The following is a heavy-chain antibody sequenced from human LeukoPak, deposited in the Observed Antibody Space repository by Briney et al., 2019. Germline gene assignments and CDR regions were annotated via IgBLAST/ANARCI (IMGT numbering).Heavy chain of an antibody. Sequence: SGPTLVNPTQTLTLTCTFSGFSLSTSSMCVSWIRQPPGKALEWLARIDWDEDKYYSTSLKTRLTISKDTSKNQVVLTMTNMDPVDTATYYCARIRGDTVLADYWGQGTLVTVSS. CDR3: ARIRGDTVLADY. CDR2: IDWDEDK. D-gene: IGHD5-18*01. CDR1: GFSLSTSSMC. V-gene: IGHV2-70*11. J-gene: IGHJ4*02.